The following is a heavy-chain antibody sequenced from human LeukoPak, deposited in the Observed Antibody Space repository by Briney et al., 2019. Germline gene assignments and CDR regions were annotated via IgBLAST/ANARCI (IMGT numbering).Heavy chain of an antibody. V-gene: IGHV4-59*08. CDR2: IYYSGST. Sequence: SETLSLTCTVSGGSISSYYWSWIRQPPGKGLEWIGYIYYSGSTNYNPSLKSRVTISVDTSKNQFSLKLSSVTAADTAVYYCARGNSGSYRGSLDYWGQGTLVTVSS. D-gene: IGHD1-26*01. J-gene: IGHJ4*02. CDR3: ARGNSGSYRGSLDY. CDR1: GGSISSYY.